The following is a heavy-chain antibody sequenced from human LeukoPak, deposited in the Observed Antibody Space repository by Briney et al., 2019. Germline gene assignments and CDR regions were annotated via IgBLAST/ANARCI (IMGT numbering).Heavy chain of an antibody. Sequence: PGGSLRLSCAASGFTFSSYAMHWVRQAPGKELEWVAVISYDGSNKYYADSVKGRFTISRDNSKNTLYLQMNSLRAEDTAVYYCAREEAVAGLDYWGQGTLVTVSS. V-gene: IGHV3-30-3*01. CDR1: GFTFSSYA. CDR3: AREEAVAGLDY. CDR2: ISYDGSNK. J-gene: IGHJ4*02. D-gene: IGHD6-19*01.